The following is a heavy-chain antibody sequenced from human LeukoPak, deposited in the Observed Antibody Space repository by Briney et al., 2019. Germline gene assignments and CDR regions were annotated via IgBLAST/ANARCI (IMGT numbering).Heavy chain of an antibody. CDR3: AREMATTRDAFDI. CDR1: GYTFTGYY. V-gene: IGHV1-2*02. Sequence: GASVKVSCKASGYTFTGYYMHWVRQAPGQGLEWMGWINPNSGGTNYAQKFQGRVTMTRDTSPSTAYMELSRLRSDDTAVYYCAREMATTRDAFDIWGQGTMVTVSS. D-gene: IGHD5-24*01. J-gene: IGHJ3*02. CDR2: INPNSGGT.